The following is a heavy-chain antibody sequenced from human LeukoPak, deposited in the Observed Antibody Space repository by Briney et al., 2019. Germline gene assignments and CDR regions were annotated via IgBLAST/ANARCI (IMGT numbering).Heavy chain of an antibody. CDR1: GFTFSSYG. V-gene: IGHV3-30*18. Sequence: GGSLRLSCAASGFTFSSYGMHWVRQAPGKGLEWVAVISYDGSNKYYADSVKGRFTISRDNSKNTPYLQMNSLRAEDTAVYYCAKDLSVRGYYYGMDVWGQGTTVTVSS. CDR3: AKDLSVRGYYYGMDV. J-gene: IGHJ6*02. D-gene: IGHD2/OR15-2a*01. CDR2: ISYDGSNK.